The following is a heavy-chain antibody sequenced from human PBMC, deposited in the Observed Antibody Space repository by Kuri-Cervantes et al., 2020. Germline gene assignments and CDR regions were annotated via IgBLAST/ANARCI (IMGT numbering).Heavy chain of an antibody. CDR1: GYTFTYRY. V-gene: IGHV1-45*02. D-gene: IGHD2-15*01. CDR3: ARDLGAYCGGGSCYRRRYYYYMDV. Sequence: SVKVSCKASGYTFTYRYLHWVRQAPGQALEWMGWITPFNGNTNYAQKFQDRVTITRDRSMSTAYMELSSLRSEDTAVYYCARDLGAYCGGGSCYRRRYYYYMDVWGKGTTVTVSS. J-gene: IGHJ6*03. CDR2: ITPFNGNT.